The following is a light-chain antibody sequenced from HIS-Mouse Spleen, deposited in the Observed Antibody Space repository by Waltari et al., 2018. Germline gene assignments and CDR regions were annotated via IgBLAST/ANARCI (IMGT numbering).Light chain of an antibody. V-gene: IGLV3-1*01. Sequence: SYELTQPPSVSVSPGQTASITCPGDKLGDKYACWYQQKPGQSPVPVIYQDSKRPSGIPERFSGSNSGNTATLTISGTQAMDEADYYCQAWDSSYSVFGGGTKLTVL. J-gene: IGLJ2*01. CDR2: QDS. CDR3: QAWDSSYSV. CDR1: KLGDKY.